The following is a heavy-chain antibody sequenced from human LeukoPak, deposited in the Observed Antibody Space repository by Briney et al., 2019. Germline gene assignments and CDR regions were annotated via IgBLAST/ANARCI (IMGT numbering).Heavy chain of an antibody. CDR3: ARQKMTTVTPFDY. Sequence: PSETLSLTCTVSGGSISSSSYYWGWIRQPPGQGLEWIGSIYYSGSTYYNPSLKSRVTISVDTSKNQFSLKLSSVTAADTAVYYCARQKMTTVTPFDYWGQGTLVTVSS. CDR2: IYYSGST. V-gene: IGHV4-39*01. D-gene: IGHD4-11*01. J-gene: IGHJ4*02. CDR1: GGSISSSSYY.